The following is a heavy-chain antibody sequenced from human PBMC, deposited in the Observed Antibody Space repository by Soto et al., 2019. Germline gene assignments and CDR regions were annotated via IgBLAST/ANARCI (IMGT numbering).Heavy chain of an antibody. Sequence: PSETLSLTCTVSGGSISSYYWSWIRQPPGKGLEWIGYIYYSGSTNYNPSLKSRVTISVDTSKNQFSLKLSSVTAADTAVYYCARGHSGYDFRSAFYGMDVWGQGTTVTVSS. CDR3: ARGHSGYDFRSAFYGMDV. CDR2: IYYSGST. V-gene: IGHV4-59*01. J-gene: IGHJ6*02. D-gene: IGHD3-3*01. CDR1: GGSISSYY.